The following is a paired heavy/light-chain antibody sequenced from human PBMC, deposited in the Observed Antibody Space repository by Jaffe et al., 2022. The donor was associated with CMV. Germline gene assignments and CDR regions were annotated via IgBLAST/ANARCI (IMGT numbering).Light chain of an antibody. J-gene: IGKJ1*01. CDR2: AAS. Sequence: DIHMTQSPSSLSASVGDRVTITCRASQGINNYLAWYQQKPGKVPKLLIYAASTLQSGVPSRFSGSGSGTDFTLTISSLQSEDVATYYCQKYNNAPRTFGQGTKVEIK. CDR1: QGINNY. CDR3: QKYNNAPRT. V-gene: IGKV1-27*01.
Heavy chain of an antibody. V-gene: IGHV3-23*01. Sequence: EVQLLESGGGLVQPGGSLRLSCAASGFTFNNYGMNWVRQAPGRGLEWVSGISGSDGSTYYADSVKGRFTISRDNSKNTLYLQLNSLRAEDTAVYHCAKASFFLTMASPFDFWGQGTLVTVSS. CDR2: ISGSDGST. J-gene: IGHJ4*02. D-gene: IGHD3-10*01. CDR1: GFTFNNYG. CDR3: AKASFFLTMASPFDF.